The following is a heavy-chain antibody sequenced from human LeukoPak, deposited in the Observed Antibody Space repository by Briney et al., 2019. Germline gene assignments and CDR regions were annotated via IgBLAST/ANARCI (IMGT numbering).Heavy chain of an antibody. CDR3: ARHVTISGPYDASDI. V-gene: IGHV4-59*08. Sequence: SETLSLTCSVSGGSISRDYWSWIRQPPGKGLEWIGYIYYSGGTDYNPSLKSRVTISVDTSKNQFSLKLRSVTAADTAVYYCARHVTISGPYDASDIWGQGTMVTVS. CDR2: IYYSGGT. CDR1: GGSISRDY. J-gene: IGHJ3*02. D-gene: IGHD5-24*01.